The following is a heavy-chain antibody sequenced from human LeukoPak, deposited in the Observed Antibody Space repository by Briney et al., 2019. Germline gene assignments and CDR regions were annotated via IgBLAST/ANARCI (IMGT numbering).Heavy chain of an antibody. V-gene: IGHV3-7*05. CDR1: GFTFSTYW. J-gene: IGHJ4*02. CDR2: INQDGSEQ. Sequence: GGCLRLSCAASGFTFSTYWMSWVRQAPGKGLEWVANINQDGSEQYYVGSVKGRFTISRDNADNSLYLQMDSLRAEDTAVYYCARDGNDCFDYWGQGTLVTVSS. D-gene: IGHD2-21*01. CDR3: ARDGNDCFDY.